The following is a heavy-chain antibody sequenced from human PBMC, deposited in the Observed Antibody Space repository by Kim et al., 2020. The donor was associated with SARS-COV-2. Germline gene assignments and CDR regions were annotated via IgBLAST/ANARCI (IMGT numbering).Heavy chain of an antibody. J-gene: IGHJ6*03. CDR1: GYTFTSYD. V-gene: IGHV1-8*01. Sequence: ASVKVSCKASGYTFTSYDINWVRQATGQGLEWMGWMNPNSGNTGYAQKFQGRVTMTRNTSISTAYMELSSLRSEDTAVYYCARRGERGYSGYDYYYYYYMDVWGKGTTVTVSS. CDR3: ARRGERGYSGYDYYYYYYMDV. D-gene: IGHD5-12*01. CDR2: MNPNSGNT.